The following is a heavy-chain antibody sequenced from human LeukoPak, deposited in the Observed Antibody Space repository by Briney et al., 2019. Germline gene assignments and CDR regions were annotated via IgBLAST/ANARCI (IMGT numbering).Heavy chain of an antibody. J-gene: IGHJ4*02. CDR1: GFTFSSYV. D-gene: IGHD4-17*01. CDR3: AKDMDHDYDDYGFDY. Sequence: GGSLRLSCAASGFTFSSYVMHWVRQAPGKGLEWVAMISYDGTNKYYADSVRGRFTISRDNSKNTLYLQMNSLRAEDTAVYYCAKDMDHDYDDYGFDYWGQGALVTVSS. V-gene: IGHV3-30*18. CDR2: ISYDGTNK.